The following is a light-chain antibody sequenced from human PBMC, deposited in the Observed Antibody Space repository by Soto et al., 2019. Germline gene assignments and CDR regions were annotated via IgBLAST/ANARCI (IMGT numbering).Light chain of an antibody. V-gene: IGKV3-11*01. CDR1: QSVSSY. Sequence: EIVLTQSTATLSLSPGERATLSCRASQSVSSYLAWYQQKPGQAPRLLIYDASNRATGIPARFSGSGSVTDFSLTISSLEPEDFAVYYCQQRSNWPITFGPGTKVDIK. J-gene: IGKJ3*01. CDR2: DAS. CDR3: QQRSNWPIT.